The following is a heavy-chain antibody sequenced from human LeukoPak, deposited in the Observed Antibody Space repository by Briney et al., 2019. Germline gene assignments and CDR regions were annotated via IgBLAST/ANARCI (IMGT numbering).Heavy chain of an antibody. CDR3: ARVGGSIVVVPLYGMDV. CDR2: ISAYNGNT. V-gene: IGHV1-18*01. J-gene: IGHJ6*02. CDR1: GYTFTSYG. D-gene: IGHD2-2*01. Sequence: ASVKVSCKASGYTFTSYGISWVRQAPGQGLEWMGWISAYNGNTDYAQKLQGRVTMTTDTSTSTAYMELRSLRSDDTAVYYCARVGGSIVVVPLYGMDVWAKGPRSPSP.